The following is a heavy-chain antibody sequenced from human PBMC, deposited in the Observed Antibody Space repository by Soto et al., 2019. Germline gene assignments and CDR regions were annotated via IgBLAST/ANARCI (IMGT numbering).Heavy chain of an antibody. CDR2: IGGNGGTT. Sequence: EVQLLDSGGGLVQPGGSLRLSCVASGFTFSTYAMSWVRQAPGKGLEWVSGIGGNGGTTRYADSVKGRFTISRDNSKNTLYLQMNSLKTEDTAVYYCVRTTYFSDSSGYTRCFDYWGQGTLVTVSS. J-gene: IGHJ4*02. D-gene: IGHD3-22*01. CDR3: VRTTYFSDSSGYTRCFDY. CDR1: GFTFSTYA. V-gene: IGHV3-23*01.